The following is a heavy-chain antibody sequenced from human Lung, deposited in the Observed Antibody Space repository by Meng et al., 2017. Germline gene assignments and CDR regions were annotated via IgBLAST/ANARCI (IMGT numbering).Heavy chain of an antibody. Sequence: GQLVESGGGVVKPGGSLRLSCAASGFTFSNAWMTWVRQAPGKGLEWIGRMKSNVDGGTVDYAAAVKGRFFISRDDSENTFYLQMNSLKTEDTAVYYCSGHVDYWGHGTLVTVSS. J-gene: IGHJ4*01. CDR2: MKSNVDGGTV. CDR1: GFTFSNAW. CDR3: SGHVDY. V-gene: IGHV3-15*01.